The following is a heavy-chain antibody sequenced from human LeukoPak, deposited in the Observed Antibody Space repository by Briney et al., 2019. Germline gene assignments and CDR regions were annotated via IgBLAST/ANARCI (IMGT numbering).Heavy chain of an antibody. CDR1: GGSFSGYY. V-gene: IGHV4-34*12. CDR3: ARRDNEYVFDF. CDR2: VFYSGGT. J-gene: IGHJ4*02. Sequence: SETLSLTCAVYGGSFSGYYWSWIRQPPGERLEWIGSVFYSGGTYYNPSLKSRVTISVDTSKNQFSLKLSSVTAADTAVYYCARRDNEYVFDFWGQGTLVTVSS. D-gene: IGHD3-16*01.